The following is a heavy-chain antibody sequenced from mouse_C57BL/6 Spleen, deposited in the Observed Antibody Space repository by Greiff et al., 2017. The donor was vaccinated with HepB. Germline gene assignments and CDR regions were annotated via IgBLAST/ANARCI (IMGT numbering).Heavy chain of an antibody. V-gene: IGHV1-64*01. CDR2: IHPNSGST. CDR3: ARGGTIVTTCYFDY. CDR1: GYTFTSYW. Sequence: QVQLQQPGAELVKPGASVKLSCKASGYTFTSYWMHWVKQRPGQGLEWIGMIHPNSGSTNYNEKFKSKATLTVDKSSSTAYMQLSSLTSEDSAVYYCARGGTIVTTCYFDYWGQGTTLTVSS. J-gene: IGHJ2*01. D-gene: IGHD2-5*01.